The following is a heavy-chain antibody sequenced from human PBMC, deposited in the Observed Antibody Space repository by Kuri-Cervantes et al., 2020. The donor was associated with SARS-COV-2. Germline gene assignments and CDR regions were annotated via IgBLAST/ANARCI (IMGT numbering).Heavy chain of an antibody. CDR2: INPNSGGT. J-gene: IGHJ5*02. CDR3: ARDYQGDYVGRTWFDP. CDR1: GYTFTGYY. Sequence: ASVKVSCKASGYTFTGYYMHWVRQAPGQGLEWMGWINPNSGGTNYAQKFQGRVTMTRDTSISTAYMELSRLRSDDTAVYYCARDYQGDYVGRTWFDPWGQGILVTVSS. V-gene: IGHV1-2*02. D-gene: IGHD4-17*01.